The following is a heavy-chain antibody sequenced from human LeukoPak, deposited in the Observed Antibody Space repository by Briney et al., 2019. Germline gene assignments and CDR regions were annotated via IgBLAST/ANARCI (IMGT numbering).Heavy chain of an antibody. V-gene: IGHV3-21*01. CDR1: GFTFSSYS. J-gene: IGHJ4*02. CDR2: ISSSSSYI. CDR3: AREPLIVGASTEYYFDY. Sequence: GGSLRLSCAASGFTFSSYSMNWVRQAPGKGLEWVSSISSSSSYIYYADSVKGRFTISRDNAKNSLYLQMNSLRAEDTAVYYCAREPLIVGASTEYYFDYWGQGTLVTVSS. D-gene: IGHD1-26*01.